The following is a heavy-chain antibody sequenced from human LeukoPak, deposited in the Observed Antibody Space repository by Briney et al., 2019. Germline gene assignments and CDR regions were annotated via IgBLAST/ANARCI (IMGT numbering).Heavy chain of an antibody. V-gene: IGHV4-59*01. Sequence: SETLSLTCTVSGGSISSYYWSWIRQPPGKGLEWIGYIYYSGSTNYNPSLKSRVTISVDTSKKQFSLKLSSVTAADTAVYYCARSSYYYGADALDIWGQGTMVTVSS. J-gene: IGHJ3*02. CDR1: GGSISSYY. D-gene: IGHD3-10*01. CDR3: ARSSYYYGADALDI. CDR2: IYYSGST.